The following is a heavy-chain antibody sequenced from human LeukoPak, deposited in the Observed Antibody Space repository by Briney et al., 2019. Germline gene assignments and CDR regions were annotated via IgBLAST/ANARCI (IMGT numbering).Heavy chain of an antibody. CDR1: GFTFSSYG. CDR3: AKDPFSHCSSTSCSDSYPDY. V-gene: IGHV3-30*02. CDR2: IRYDESNK. D-gene: IGHD2-2*01. Sequence: GGSLRLSCAASGFTFSSYGMHGVREAPGKGREWVAIIRYDESNKYYADSVKGRFTISRDNSKNTLYLQMNSLRAEDTAVYYCAKDPFSHCSSTSCSDSYPDYWGQGTLVTVSS. J-gene: IGHJ4*02.